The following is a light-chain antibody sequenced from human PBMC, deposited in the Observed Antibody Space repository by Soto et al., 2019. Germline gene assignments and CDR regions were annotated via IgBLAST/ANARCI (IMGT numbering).Light chain of an antibody. CDR2: DVS. J-gene: IGLJ1*01. Sequence: SVLTQPASVSGSPGQSITISCTGTSSDVGGYNYVSWYQQRPGKAPKLMIYDVSNRPSGVSNRFSGSKSGNTASLTISGLQAEDEADYYCSSYTSSSTYVFGTGTKLTVL. CDR1: SSDVGGYNY. V-gene: IGLV2-14*01. CDR3: SSYTSSSTYV.